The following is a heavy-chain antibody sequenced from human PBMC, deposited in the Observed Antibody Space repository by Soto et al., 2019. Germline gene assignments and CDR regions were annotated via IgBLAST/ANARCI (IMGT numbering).Heavy chain of an antibody. CDR1: GYTFTSYD. Sequence: QVQLVQSGAEVKKPGASVKVSCKASGYTFTSYDINWVRQATGQGLEWMGWMNPNSGNTGYAQKFQGRVTMTRNTSISTAYLELGSLRSEDTAVYYCAREEVAGKYNWCDPWGEGTLVTVSS. V-gene: IGHV1-8*01. D-gene: IGHD6-19*01. CDR3: AREEVAGKYNWCDP. J-gene: IGHJ5*02. CDR2: MNPNSGNT.